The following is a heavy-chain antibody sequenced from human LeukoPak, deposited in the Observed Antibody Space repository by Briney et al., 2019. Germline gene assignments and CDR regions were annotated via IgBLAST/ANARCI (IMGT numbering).Heavy chain of an antibody. CDR2: IYYSGST. Sequence: SETLSLTCTVSGGSISSYYWSWIRQPPGKGLEWIGYIYYSGSTNYNPSLKSRVTISVDTSKNQFSLKLSSVTAADTAVYYCAREAAAGTGVVWFDPWGQGTLATVSS. D-gene: IGHD6-13*01. CDR3: AREAAAGTGVVWFDP. CDR1: GGSISSYY. V-gene: IGHV4-59*12. J-gene: IGHJ5*02.